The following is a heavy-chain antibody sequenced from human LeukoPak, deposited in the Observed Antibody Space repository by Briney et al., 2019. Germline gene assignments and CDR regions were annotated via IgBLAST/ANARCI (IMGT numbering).Heavy chain of an antibody. Sequence: PGGSLRLSCAASVFTVSSNYMSWVRQAPGRGLEWVSVIYSGGSTYYADSVQGRFTISRDNSKNTLYLQMNSLSAEDTAVYYCASRRENYGEEFGYWGQGTLVTVSS. D-gene: IGHD4-17*01. J-gene: IGHJ4*02. CDR1: VFTVSSNY. CDR3: ASRRENYGEEFGY. V-gene: IGHV3-66*01. CDR2: IYSGGST.